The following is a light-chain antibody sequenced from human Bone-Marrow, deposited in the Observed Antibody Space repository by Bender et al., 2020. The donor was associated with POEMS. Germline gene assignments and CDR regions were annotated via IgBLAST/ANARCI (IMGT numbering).Light chain of an antibody. Sequence: QSALTQPASVSGSPGQSITISCTGTSSDVGRYNYVSWYQQYPGKAPKLMIYDVIYRPSGVSGRFSGSRSGNTASLTISGVQAEDEADYYCCSYTTANTYVFGTGTKVTVL. J-gene: IGLJ1*01. CDR2: DVI. CDR1: SSDVGRYNY. CDR3: CSYTTANTYV. V-gene: IGLV2-14*03.